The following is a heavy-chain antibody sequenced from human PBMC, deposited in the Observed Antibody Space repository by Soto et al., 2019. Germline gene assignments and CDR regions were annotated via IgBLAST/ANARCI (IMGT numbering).Heavy chain of an antibody. CDR2: IYYSGST. Sequence: TLSLTCTVSGGSISSGGYYWSWICQHPGKGLEWIGYIYYSGSTYYNPSLKSRVTISVDTSKNQFSLKLSSVTAADTAVYYCASSDCSGGSCYSPNLYYYYGMDVWGQGTTVTVSS. J-gene: IGHJ6*01. CDR1: GGSISSGGYY. D-gene: IGHD2-15*01. CDR3: ASSDCSGGSCYSPNLYYYYGMDV. V-gene: IGHV4-31*03.